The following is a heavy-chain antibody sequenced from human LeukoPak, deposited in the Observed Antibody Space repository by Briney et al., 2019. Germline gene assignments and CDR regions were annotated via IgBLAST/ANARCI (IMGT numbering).Heavy chain of an antibody. CDR3: ATLRDIGGSYHFDY. V-gene: IGHV3-53*01. CDR1: GFTVSSNY. D-gene: IGHD1-26*01. J-gene: IGHJ4*02. CDR2: IYSGGST. Sequence: GGSLRLSCAASGFTVSSNYMSWVRQAPGKGLEWVSVIYSGGSTYYADSVKGRFTISRDNSKNTLYLQMNSLRAEDTAVYYCATLRDIGGSYHFDYRGQGTPVTVSS.